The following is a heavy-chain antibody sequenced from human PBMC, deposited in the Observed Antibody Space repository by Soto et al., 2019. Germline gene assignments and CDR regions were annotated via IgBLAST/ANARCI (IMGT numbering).Heavy chain of an antibody. CDR3: ARGPDSSGWELYFDY. CDR1: GFTFSSYG. V-gene: IGHV3-33*01. CDR2: IWYDGSNK. Sequence: QAQLVESGGGVVQPGRSLRLSCAASGFTFSSYGMHWVRQAPGKGLEWVAVIWYDGSNKYYADSVKGRFTISRDNSKNTLYLQMNSLRAEDTAVYYCARGPDSSGWELYFDYWGQGTLVTVSS. D-gene: IGHD6-19*01. J-gene: IGHJ4*02.